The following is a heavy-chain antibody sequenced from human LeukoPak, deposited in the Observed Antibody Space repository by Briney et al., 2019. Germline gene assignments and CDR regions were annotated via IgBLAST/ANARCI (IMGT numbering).Heavy chain of an antibody. Sequence: SETLSLTCTVSDGSISIGDYYWGWIRQPPGKGLEWIGSIYYSGSTYYNPSLKSRVTISIDTSKNQFSLKLSSVTAADTAVYYCARGLIWGQGTLVTVSS. CDR2: IYYSGST. J-gene: IGHJ4*02. CDR3: ARGLI. D-gene: IGHD3-16*01. CDR1: DGSISIGDYY. V-gene: IGHV4-39*01.